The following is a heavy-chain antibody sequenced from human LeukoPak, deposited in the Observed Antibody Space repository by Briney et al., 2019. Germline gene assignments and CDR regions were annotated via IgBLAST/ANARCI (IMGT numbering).Heavy chain of an antibody. CDR3: ARGRYMDV. V-gene: IGHV1-8*03. CDR2: MNPKSGDT. J-gene: IGHJ6*03. Sequence: ASVKVSCKASGYIFIDYEINWVRQAPGQGLEWMGWMNPKSGDTGYEQKFKGRVTITRDSSIRTVYMELSSLRSEDTALYYFARGRYMDVWGKGTTVTVSS. CDR1: GYIFIDYE.